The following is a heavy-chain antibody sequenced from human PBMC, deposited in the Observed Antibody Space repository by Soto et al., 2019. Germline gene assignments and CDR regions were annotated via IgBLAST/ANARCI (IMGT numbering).Heavy chain of an antibody. CDR1: GESISSGGYY. CDR3: ARASSSSSAADY. J-gene: IGHJ4*02. CDR2: IYDSESA. D-gene: IGHD6-6*01. Sequence: QVQLQESGPGLVKASQTLSLICSVSGESISSGGYYWSWIRHLPGKGLEWIGYIYDSESAYYNPSLKSRVTISMDTSKNHFAMKLSSVTAADTAVYYCARASSSSSAADYWGQGTLITVSS. V-gene: IGHV4-31*03.